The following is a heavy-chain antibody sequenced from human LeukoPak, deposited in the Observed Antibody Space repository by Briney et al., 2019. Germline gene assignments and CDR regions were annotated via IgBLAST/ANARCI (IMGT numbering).Heavy chain of an antibody. CDR2: INPSGGST. D-gene: IGHD5-18*01. CDR3: ARGGGVDTAMVRGAFDI. Sequence: AASVTVSCKASGYTFTSYYMHWVRQAPGQGLEWMGIINPSGGSTSYAQKFQGRVTMTRDTSTSTVYMELSSLRSEDTAVYYCARGGGVDTAMVRGAFDIWGQGTMVTVSS. J-gene: IGHJ3*02. CDR1: GYTFTSYY. V-gene: IGHV1-46*01.